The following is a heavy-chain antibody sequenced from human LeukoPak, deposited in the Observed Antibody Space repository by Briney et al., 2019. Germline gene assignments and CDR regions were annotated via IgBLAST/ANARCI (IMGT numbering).Heavy chain of an antibody. CDR2: ISYSGST. J-gene: IGHJ4*02. V-gene: IGHV4-59*12. D-gene: IGHD6-6*01. CDR3: ARGGSRSYTSSTLDY. Sequence: SETLSLTCSVSGGSITVYYWNWIRQPPGKGLEWIGSISYSGSTNYNPSLKGRVTISIDTSKNRFSLKVSSVIAADTAMYYCARGGSRSYTSSTLDYWGQGTLVTVSS. CDR1: GGSITVYY.